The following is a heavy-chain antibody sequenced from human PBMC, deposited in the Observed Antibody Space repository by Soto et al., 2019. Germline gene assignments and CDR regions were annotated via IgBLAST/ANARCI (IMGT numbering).Heavy chain of an antibody. CDR3: VRVPDY. CDR1: GGSISSGGYS. V-gene: IGHV4-30-2*01. CDR2: MYHSRST. Sequence: HLQLQESGSGLVKPSQTLSLTCAVSGGSISSGGYSWSWLRQPPGQGLEWLGYMYHSRSTYYNPSLKSRVTIALDRSKLQFSLKRSPVTAACTAVYYRVRVPDYRGQGILVTVSS. J-gene: IGHJ4*02. D-gene: IGHD2-2*01.